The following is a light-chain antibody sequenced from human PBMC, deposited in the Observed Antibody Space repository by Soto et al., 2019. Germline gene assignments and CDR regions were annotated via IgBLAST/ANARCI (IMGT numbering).Light chain of an antibody. Sequence: QSALTQPASMSGSPGQSITISCTGTRSDVGGYNYVSWYQQHPGKAPKFMIYDVSNRPSGVSNRFSGSKSGNTASLTISGLQAEDEADYYCCSYTTSNTRQIVFGTGTKVTVL. CDR1: RSDVGGYNY. J-gene: IGLJ1*01. V-gene: IGLV2-14*01. CDR3: CSYTTSNTRQIV. CDR2: DVS.